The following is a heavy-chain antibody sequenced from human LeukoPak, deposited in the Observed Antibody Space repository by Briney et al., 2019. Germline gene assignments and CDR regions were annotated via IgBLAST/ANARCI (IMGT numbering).Heavy chain of an antibody. J-gene: IGHJ6*03. Sequence: GASVKVSCKASGYTFTGHYMHWVRQATGQGLEWMGWMNPNSGNTGYAQKFQGRVTITADESTSTAYMELSSLRSEGTAVYYCATSTVTVNYYYYYMDVWGKGTTVTISS. D-gene: IGHD4-17*01. CDR2: MNPNSGNT. V-gene: IGHV1-8*03. CDR1: GYTFTGHY. CDR3: ATSTVTVNYYYYYMDV.